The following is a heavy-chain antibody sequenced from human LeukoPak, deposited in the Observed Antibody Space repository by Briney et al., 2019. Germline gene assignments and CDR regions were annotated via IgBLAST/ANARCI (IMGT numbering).Heavy chain of an antibody. Sequence: SQTLSLTXTVSGGSISSGDYYWSWIRQPPGKGLEWLGYIYYSGSTYYNPSLKSRVTISVDTSKNQFSLKLSSVTAADTAVYYCARLLTGNWFDPWGQGSLVTVSS. J-gene: IGHJ5*02. CDR3: ARLLTGNWFDP. CDR1: GGSISSGDYY. V-gene: IGHV4-30-4*08. CDR2: IYYSGST. D-gene: IGHD7-27*01.